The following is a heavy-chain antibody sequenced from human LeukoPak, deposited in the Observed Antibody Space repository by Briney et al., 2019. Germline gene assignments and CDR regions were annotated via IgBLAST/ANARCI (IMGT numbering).Heavy chain of an antibody. J-gene: IGHJ4*02. D-gene: IGHD6-19*01. CDR3: EKGRGMAGEDFDY. CDR2: ISGSGGST. V-gene: IGHV3-23*01. CDR1: GFTFSSYA. Sequence: GGSLRLSCAASGFTFSSYAMSWARQAPGKGLEWVSAISGSGGSTYYADSVKGRFTISRDNSKNTLYLQMNSLRAEDTAVYYCEKGRGMAGEDFDYWGQGTLVTVSS.